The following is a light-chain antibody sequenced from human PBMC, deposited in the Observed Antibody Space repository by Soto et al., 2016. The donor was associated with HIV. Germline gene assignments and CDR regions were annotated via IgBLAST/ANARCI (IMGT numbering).Light chain of an antibody. V-gene: IGLV3-21*03. CDR1: NIESKS. J-gene: IGLJ2*01. CDR3: QLWASEVV. Sequence: SYELTQPPSVSVAPGKTANITCGGDNIESKSVHWYQQKPGQAPVLVVYDDRDRPSGIPERFSGSNSGNTATLTISRVEAGDEADYYCQLWASEVVFGGGTKLTVL. CDR2: DDR.